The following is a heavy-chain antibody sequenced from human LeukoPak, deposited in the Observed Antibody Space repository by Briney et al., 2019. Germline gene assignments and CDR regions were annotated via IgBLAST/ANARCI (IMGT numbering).Heavy chain of an antibody. CDR2: IYSGGST. Sequence: GSLRPSCAASGFTVSSNYMSWVRQAPGKGLEWVSVIYSGGSTYYADSVKGRFTISRDNSKNTLYLQMNSLRAEDTAVYYCARVMTTESRIDYWGQGTLVTVSS. CDR1: GFTVSSNY. D-gene: IGHD4-17*01. J-gene: IGHJ4*02. V-gene: IGHV3-53*01. CDR3: ARVMTTESRIDY.